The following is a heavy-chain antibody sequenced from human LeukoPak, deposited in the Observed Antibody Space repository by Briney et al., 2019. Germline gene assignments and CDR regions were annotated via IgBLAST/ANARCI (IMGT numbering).Heavy chain of an antibody. V-gene: IGHV1-46*01. D-gene: IGHD1-26*01. Sequence: ASVKVSCKASGYTFTSYYMHWVRQAPGQGLEWMGIINPSGGSTSYAQKFQGRVTMTRDMSTSTVYMELSSLRSEDTAVYYCARAPISGSSRGGAFDIWGQGTMVTVSS. CDR1: GYTFTSYY. CDR3: ARAPISGSSRGGAFDI. J-gene: IGHJ3*02. CDR2: INPSGGST.